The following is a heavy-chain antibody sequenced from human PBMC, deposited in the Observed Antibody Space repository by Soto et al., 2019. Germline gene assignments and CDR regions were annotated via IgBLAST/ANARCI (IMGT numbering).Heavy chain of an antibody. V-gene: IGHV4-59*01. CDR3: ARESLTYGSGGGMDV. CDR1: GGSISSYY. CDR2: IYYSGST. Sequence: QVQLQESGPGLVKPSETLSLTCTVSGGSISSYYWSWIRQPPGKGLEWIGYIYYSGSTNYNPSLKSRVTQSVDTAKNQFSLKVSSVTGADTGVDYCARESLTYGSGGGMDVWGQGTTVTVSS. D-gene: IGHD3-10*01. J-gene: IGHJ6*02.